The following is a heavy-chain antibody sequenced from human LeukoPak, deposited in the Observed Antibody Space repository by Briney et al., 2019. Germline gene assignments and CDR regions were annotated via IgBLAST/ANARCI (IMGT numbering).Heavy chain of an antibody. J-gene: IGHJ4*02. Sequence: SETLSLTCTVSGDSISSYYWSWIRQPPGKGLEWIGYIYYSGSTTYNPSLRSRVTMSVDTSKNQFSLKLSSVTAADTAVYYCARGSGTHYWGQGTLVTVSS. V-gene: IGHV4-59*12. CDR2: IYYSGST. D-gene: IGHD1-26*01. CDR1: GDSISSYY. CDR3: ARGSGTHY.